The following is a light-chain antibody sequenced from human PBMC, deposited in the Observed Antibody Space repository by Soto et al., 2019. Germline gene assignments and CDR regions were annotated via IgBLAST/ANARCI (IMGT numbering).Light chain of an antibody. CDR1: SSDVGGYNY. CDR2: EVS. V-gene: IGLV2-14*01. J-gene: IGLJ1*01. CDR3: SSYTSSSNPYV. Sequence: QSALTQPASVSGSPGQSITISCTGTSSDVGGYNYVSWYQQHPGKAPKLMIYEVSNRPSGVSNRFSGSKSGNTASLTISGLQAEDEADYYCSSYTSSSNPYVFGTGTNVTVL.